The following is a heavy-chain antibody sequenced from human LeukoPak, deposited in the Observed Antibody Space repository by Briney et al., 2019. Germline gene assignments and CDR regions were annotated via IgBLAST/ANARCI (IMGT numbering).Heavy chain of an antibody. J-gene: IGHJ4*02. CDR2: ISSSGSTI. D-gene: IGHD3-22*01. V-gene: IGHV3-11*04. Sequence: GGSLRLSCAASGFTFSDYYMSWIRRAPGKGLEWVSYISSSGSTIYYADSVKGRFTISRDNAKNSLYLQMNSLRAEDTAVYYCARGEQRMWLLLPNYFDYWGQGTLVTVSS. CDR1: GFTFSDYY. CDR3: ARGEQRMWLLLPNYFDY.